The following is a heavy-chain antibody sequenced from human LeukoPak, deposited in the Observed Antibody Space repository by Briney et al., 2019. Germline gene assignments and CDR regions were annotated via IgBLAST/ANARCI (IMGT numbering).Heavy chain of an antibody. Sequence: PGGSLRLSCAASGFTFSNYAMSWVRQAPGKGLEWVSGISGSGGSTYYADSVKGRFTISRDNSKNTLYLQMNRLRAEDTAVYYCAKRPADCTSSSSPLINYYYYGMDVWGQGTTVTVSS. J-gene: IGHJ6*02. CDR1: GFTFSNYA. CDR2: ISGSGGST. CDR3: AKRPADCTSSSSPLINYYYYGMDV. V-gene: IGHV3-23*01. D-gene: IGHD2-2*01.